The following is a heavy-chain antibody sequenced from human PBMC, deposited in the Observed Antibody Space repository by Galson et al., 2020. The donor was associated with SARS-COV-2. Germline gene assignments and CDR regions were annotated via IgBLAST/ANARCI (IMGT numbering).Heavy chain of an antibody. J-gene: IGHJ3*02. CDR2: INSDGSTT. Sequence: GGSLRLSCAASGFTFSPFWMHWVRQAPGKGLVWVSHINSDGSTTKYADSVKGRFTISRDNAKNTLYLQMNSLGDEDTALYYCARDRGHPDAFNIWGQGTVVTVSS. V-gene: IGHV3-74*01. D-gene: IGHD3-10*01. CDR1: GFTFSPFW. CDR3: ARDRGHPDAFNI.